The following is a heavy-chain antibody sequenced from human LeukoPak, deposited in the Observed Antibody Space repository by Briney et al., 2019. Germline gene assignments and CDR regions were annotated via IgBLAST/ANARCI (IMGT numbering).Heavy chain of an antibody. CDR2: IKSKTDGGTT. V-gene: IGHV3-15*01. CDR3: TTVPPHSSGTFDY. J-gene: IGHJ4*02. Sequence: GGSLRLSCAASGFTSSNAWMSWVRQAPGKGLEWVGRIKSKTDGGTTDYAAPVKGRFTISRDDSKNTLYLQMNSLKTEDTAVYYCTTVPPHSSGTFDYWGQGTLVTVSS. CDR1: GFTSSNAW. D-gene: IGHD6-19*01.